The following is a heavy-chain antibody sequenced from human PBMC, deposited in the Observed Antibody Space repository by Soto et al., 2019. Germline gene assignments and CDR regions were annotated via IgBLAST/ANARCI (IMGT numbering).Heavy chain of an antibody. D-gene: IGHD3-10*01. V-gene: IGHV5-10-1*01. Sequence: GESLKISCKGSGYSFTSYWISWVRQMPGKGLEWMGRIDPSDSYTNYSPSFQGHVTISADKSISTAYLQWSSLKASDTAMYYCARLPYGSSYYDYYGIVVIGHGTMVNV. CDR2: IDPSDSYT. CDR1: GYSFTSYW. CDR3: ARLPYGSSYYDYYGIVV. J-gene: IGHJ6*02.